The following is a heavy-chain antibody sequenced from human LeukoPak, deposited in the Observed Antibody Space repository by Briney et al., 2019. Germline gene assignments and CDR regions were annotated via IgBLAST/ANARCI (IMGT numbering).Heavy chain of an antibody. J-gene: IGHJ4*02. CDR1: GFTFSSYW. Sequence: SGGSLRLSCAASGFTFSSYWMHWVRQAPGKGLVWVSRINSEGSTTSHADSVKGRFTISRDNAKNTLYLQMNSLRAEDTAVYYCAKVIGVAGGDFDYWGQGTLVTVSS. V-gene: IGHV3-74*01. CDR3: AKVIGVAGGDFDY. CDR2: INSEGSTT. D-gene: IGHD6-19*01.